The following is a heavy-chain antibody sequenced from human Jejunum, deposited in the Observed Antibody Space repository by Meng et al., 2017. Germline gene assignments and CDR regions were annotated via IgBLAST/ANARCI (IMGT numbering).Heavy chain of an antibody. Sequence: GGSLRLSCAASGFIFSSCWMSWVRQAPGKGLEWVANIKQDGSDKYYVDSVKGRFTISRDNAKNSVYLQMDSLTAEDTAVYYCARDGRRSYDSSGYTSYYFDYWGQGILVTVSS. CDR2: IKQDGSDK. V-gene: IGHV3-7*01. CDR3: ARDGRRSYDSSGYTSYYFDY. CDR1: GFIFSSCW. D-gene: IGHD3-22*01. J-gene: IGHJ4*02.